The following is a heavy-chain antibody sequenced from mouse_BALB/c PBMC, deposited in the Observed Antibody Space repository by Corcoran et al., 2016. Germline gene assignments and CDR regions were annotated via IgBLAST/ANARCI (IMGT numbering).Heavy chain of an antibody. J-gene: IGHJ1*01. V-gene: IGHV3-6*02. CDR1: GYSITSGYY. CDR2: ISYDGSN. D-gene: IGHD1-1*01. CDR3: ARDYYGYWYFGV. Sequence: DLQLQESGPGLVKPSQSLYLTCSVTGYSITSGYYWNWIRQFPGNKLEWMGYISYDGSNNYNPSLKNRISITRDTSKNQFFLKLNSVTTEDTATYYCARDYYGYWYFGVWGAGTTVTVSS.